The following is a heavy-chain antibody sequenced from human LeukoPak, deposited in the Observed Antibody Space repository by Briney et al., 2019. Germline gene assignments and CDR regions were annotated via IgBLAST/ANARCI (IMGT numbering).Heavy chain of an antibody. CDR3: AREPKDY. J-gene: IGHJ4*02. V-gene: IGHV3-33*08. CDR1: GFTFSSYS. CDR2: IWYDGSNK. Sequence: GGSLRLSCAASGFTFSSYSVNWVRQAPGKGLEWVAVIWYDGSNKYYADSVKGRFTISRDNSKNTLYLQMNSLRAEDTAVYYCAREPKDYWGQGTLVTVSS.